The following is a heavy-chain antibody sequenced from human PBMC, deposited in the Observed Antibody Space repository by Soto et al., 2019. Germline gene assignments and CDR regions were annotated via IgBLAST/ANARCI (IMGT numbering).Heavy chain of an antibody. Sequence: GGSLRLSCAASGFTFSSYDMHWVRQATGKGLEWVSVIGIAGDTYYPDSVKGRFTISRENAKNSLYLQMNSLRAGDTAVYYCARTVAGTYFDFWGQGTLVTVSS. D-gene: IGHD6-19*01. J-gene: IGHJ4*02. CDR3: ARTVAGTYFDF. CDR2: IGIAGDT. V-gene: IGHV3-13*04. CDR1: GFTFSSYD.